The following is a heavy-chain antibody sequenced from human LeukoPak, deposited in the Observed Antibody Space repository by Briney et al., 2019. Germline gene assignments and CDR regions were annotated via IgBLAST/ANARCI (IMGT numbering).Heavy chain of an antibody. V-gene: IGHV4-30-2*01. CDR3: ARDKGSGYEGNWFDP. CDR2: IYHSGST. Sequence: SETLSLTCAVSGGSISSGGYSWSWIRQPPGKGLEWIGHIYHSGSTYYNPSLKSRVTISVDRSKNQFSLKLSSVTPEDTAVYYCARDKGSGYEGNWFDPWGQGTLVTVSS. D-gene: IGHD5-12*01. J-gene: IGHJ5*02. CDR1: GGSISSGGYS.